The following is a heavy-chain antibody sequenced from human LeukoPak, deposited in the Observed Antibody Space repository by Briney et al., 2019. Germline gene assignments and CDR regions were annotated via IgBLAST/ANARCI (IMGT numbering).Heavy chain of an antibody. CDR1: GYTFTGYY. V-gene: IGHV1-2*02. CDR2: INPNSGGT. D-gene: IGHD3-22*01. J-gene: IGHJ3*02. Sequence: ASVKVSCKASGYTFTGYYMHWVRQAPGQGPEWMGWINPNSGGTNYAQKFQGRVTMTRDTSISTAHMELSRLRSDDTAVYYCALIADAFDIWGQGTMVTVSS. CDR3: ALIADAFDI.